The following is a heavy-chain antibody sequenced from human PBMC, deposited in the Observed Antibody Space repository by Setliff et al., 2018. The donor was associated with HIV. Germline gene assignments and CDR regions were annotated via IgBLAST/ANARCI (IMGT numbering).Heavy chain of an antibody. D-gene: IGHD2-8*01. CDR1: GFTFSDYY. CDR2: IKQDGSEK. CDR3: AREWNGGYDY. Sequence: PGGSLRLSCAASGFTFSDYYMSWIRQAPGKGLEWVSHIKQDGSEKYYVDSVKGRFTISRDNAKNSLYLQMNSLRAEDTAVYYCAREWNGGYDYWGQGTLVTVSS. V-gene: IGHV3-7*01. J-gene: IGHJ4*02.